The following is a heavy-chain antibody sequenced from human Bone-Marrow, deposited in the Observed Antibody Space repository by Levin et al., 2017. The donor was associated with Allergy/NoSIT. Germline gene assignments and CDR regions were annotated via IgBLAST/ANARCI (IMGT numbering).Heavy chain of an antibody. Sequence: GGSLRLSCAASGFTFNTYDMHWVRQAPGKGLEWVALVIYDGSYKSYGDSVKGRFTISRDNSKSTLYLEINSLRVEDTAMYYCARDLGSRDRGGSIDFWGQGTLVTVAS. J-gene: IGHJ4*02. CDR3: ARDLGSRDRGGSIDF. CDR1: GFTFNTYD. V-gene: IGHV3-33*05. D-gene: IGHD3-16*01. CDR2: VIYDGSYK.